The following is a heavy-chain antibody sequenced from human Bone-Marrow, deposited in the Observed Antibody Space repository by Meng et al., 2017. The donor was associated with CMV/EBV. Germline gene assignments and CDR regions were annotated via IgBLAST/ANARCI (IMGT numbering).Heavy chain of an antibody. Sequence: GESLKISCAASGFTFSTYWMGWVRQVPGKGLEWVANIKYDGSEKYYVDSLKGRFTIARDNVKNSLFLQMNSLRAEDMALYYCAKDLAARPHYGMDVWGQGTTVTFSS. CDR1: GFTFSTYW. V-gene: IGHV3-7*03. D-gene: IGHD6-6*01. CDR3: AKDLAARPHYGMDV. CDR2: IKYDGSEK. J-gene: IGHJ6*01.